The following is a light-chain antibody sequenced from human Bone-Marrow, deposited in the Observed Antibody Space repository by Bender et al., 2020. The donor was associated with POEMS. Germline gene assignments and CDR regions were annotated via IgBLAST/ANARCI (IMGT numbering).Light chain of an antibody. J-gene: IGLJ1*01. V-gene: IGLV2-14*03. CDR1: SSDVGGYDY. CDR3: SSYAGSTPYV. Sequence: QSALTQPASVSGSPGQSITISCTGTSSDVGGYDYVSWYQQHPGKAPKLMIFDVRQRPSGVSDRFSGSKSANTASLTISGLQAEDEGDYYCSSYAGSTPYVFGTGTKVTVL. CDR2: DVR.